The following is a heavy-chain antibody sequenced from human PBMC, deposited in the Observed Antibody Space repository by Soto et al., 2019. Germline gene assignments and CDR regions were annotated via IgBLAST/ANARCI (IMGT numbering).Heavy chain of an antibody. V-gene: IGHV1-69*01. D-gene: IGHD3-22*01. J-gene: IGHJ4*02. CDR3: AIGSAYYYDSSATPFDY. Sequence: QVQLVQSGAEVKKPGSSVKVSCKASGGTFSSYAISWVRQAPGQGLEWMGGNIPIFGTANYAQKFQGRVTSTADDSTSTAYMELSSLRSEDTAVYYCAIGSAYYYDSSATPFDYWGQGTLVTVSS. CDR1: GGTFSSYA. CDR2: NIPIFGTA.